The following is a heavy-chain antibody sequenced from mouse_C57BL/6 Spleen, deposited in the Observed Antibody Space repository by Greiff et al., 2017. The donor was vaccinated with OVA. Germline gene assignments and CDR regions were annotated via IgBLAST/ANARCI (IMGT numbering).Heavy chain of an antibody. D-gene: IGHD4-1*01. CDR1: GYTFTDYN. CDR2: INPNNGGT. V-gene: IGHV1-22*01. J-gene: IGHJ2*01. CDR3: ARRANWDAYYFDY. Sequence: VQLQQSGPELVKPGASVKMSCKASGYTFTDYNMHWVKQSHGKSLEWIGYINPNNGGTSYNQKFKGKATLTVNKSSSTAYMELRSLTSEDSAVYYCARRANWDAYYFDYWGQGTTLTVSS.